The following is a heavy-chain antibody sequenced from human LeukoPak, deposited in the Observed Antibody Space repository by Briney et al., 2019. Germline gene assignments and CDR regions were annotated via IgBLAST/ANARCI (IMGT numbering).Heavy chain of an antibody. CDR3: ARHRFASPLDS. V-gene: IGHV4-59*08. D-gene: IGHD2-21*01. J-gene: IGHJ4*02. CDR2: ILYTGDS. CDR1: GVSSSSSY. Sequence: SETLSLTCTVSGVSSSSSYWSWIRQPPGKGLEWIGYILYTGDSNHNPSFKSRVSISLDTSKDQISLKLSSVTAADTAVYYCARHRFASPLDSWGQGTLVTVSS.